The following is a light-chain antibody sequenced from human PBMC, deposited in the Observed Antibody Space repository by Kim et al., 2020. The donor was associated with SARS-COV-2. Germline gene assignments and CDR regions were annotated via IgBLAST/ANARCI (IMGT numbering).Light chain of an antibody. CDR1: KLGDKY. Sequence: VAPSQTARITCSGDKLGDKYACWYQQKPGQAPVLVIYQDSKRPSGIPERFSGSNSGNTATLTISGTQAMDEADYYCQAWDSSTAVVFGGGTQLTVL. CDR3: QAWDSSTAVV. J-gene: IGLJ2*01. V-gene: IGLV3-1*01. CDR2: QDS.